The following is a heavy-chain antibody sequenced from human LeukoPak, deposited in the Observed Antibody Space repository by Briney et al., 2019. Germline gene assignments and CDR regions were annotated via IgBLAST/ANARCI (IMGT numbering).Heavy chain of an antibody. CDR3: HRWTTVTTFDN. D-gene: IGHD4-17*01. CDR1: GLTFGDYA. Sequence: GRSLRLSCTASGLTFGDYAVTWVRQGPGKGLEGVASFTGRHYGGTTEYAASVRGRFTISIDDSKTIAYLHMNRLTIEDTATYYCHRWTTVTTFDNWGQGTLVIVS. V-gene: IGHV3-49*04. CDR2: FTGRHYGGTT. J-gene: IGHJ4*02.